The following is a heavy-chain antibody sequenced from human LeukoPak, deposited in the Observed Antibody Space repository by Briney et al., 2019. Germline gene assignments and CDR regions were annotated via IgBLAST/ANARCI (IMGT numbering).Heavy chain of an antibody. D-gene: IGHD2-8*01. CDR2: ISSNGGST. CDR1: GFTFSSYA. V-gene: IGHV3-64*04. Sequence: TGGSLRLSCSASGFTFSSYAMHWVRQAPGKGLEYVSAISSNGGSTYYADSVKGRFTISRDNAKNTLDLQMNSLRAEDTAVYYCARGEKSWINGFDLWGQGTLVTVSS. J-gene: IGHJ4*02. CDR3: ARGEKSWINGFDL.